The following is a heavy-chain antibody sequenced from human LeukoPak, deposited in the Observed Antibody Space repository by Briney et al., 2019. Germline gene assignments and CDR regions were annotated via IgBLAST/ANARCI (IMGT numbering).Heavy chain of an antibody. CDR3: ARAYYYGSGGIDY. CDR1: GASISSSTYY. V-gene: IGHV4-39*01. CDR2: NT. D-gene: IGHD3-10*01. J-gene: IGHJ4*02. Sequence: SETLSLTCTVSGASISSSTYYWGWIRQPPGKGLEWIGSNTYYNPSLKSRVTISLDTSKNQFSLKLSSLTAADTAVYYCARAYYYGSGGIDYWGQGTLVTVSS.